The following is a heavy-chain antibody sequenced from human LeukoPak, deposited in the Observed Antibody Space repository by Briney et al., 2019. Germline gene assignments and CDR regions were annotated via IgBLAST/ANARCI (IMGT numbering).Heavy chain of an antibody. J-gene: IGHJ4*02. CDR2: ISASGGDT. CDR1: GFTFSSYA. D-gene: IGHD2-21*02. CDR3: TKDPHAVVTPRLY. Sequence: GGSLRLSCVASGFTFSSYAMIWVRQAPGKGLEWVSSISASGGDTYYVDSVMGRFTISRDNSKNTLYLQMNSLRAEDTGIYYCTKDPHAVVTPRLYWGQGILVTVSS. V-gene: IGHV3-23*02.